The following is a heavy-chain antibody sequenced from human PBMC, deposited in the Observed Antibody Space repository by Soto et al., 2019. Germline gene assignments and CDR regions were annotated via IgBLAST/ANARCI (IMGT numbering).Heavy chain of an antibody. Sequence: QVQLQESGPGLVTPSQTLSLTCSVSGGSISSGGDYWTWIRQHPGEGLEWIGYIYYTGGTSYTPSLNGPVTITTDTSYNRVSGKPKSGDSPGTGGYFFWSSARSHHHHHYPEGWGQGTTVTVSS. J-gene: IGHJ6*02. CDR3: WSSARSHHHHHYPEG. V-gene: IGHV4-31*01. D-gene: IGHD1-26*01. CDR1: GGSISSGGDY. CDR2: IYYTGGT.